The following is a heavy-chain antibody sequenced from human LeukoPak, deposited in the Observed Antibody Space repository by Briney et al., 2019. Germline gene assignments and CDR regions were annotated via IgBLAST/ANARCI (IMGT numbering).Heavy chain of an antibody. CDR3: ASGLGYCSGTSCYPYYMDV. Sequence: SETLSLTCTVSGGSISSSSYYWGWIRQPPGKGLEWIGSIYYSGSTYYNPSLKSRVTISVDTSKNQFSLKLSSVTAADTAVYYCASGLGYCSGTSCYPYYMDVWGKGTTVTVSS. CDR1: GGSISSSSYY. D-gene: IGHD2-2*01. CDR2: IYYSGST. V-gene: IGHV4-39*01. J-gene: IGHJ6*03.